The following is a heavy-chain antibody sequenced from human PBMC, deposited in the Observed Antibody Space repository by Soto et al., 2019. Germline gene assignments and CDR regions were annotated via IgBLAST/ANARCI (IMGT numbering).Heavy chain of an antibody. V-gene: IGHV6-1*01. D-gene: IGHD2-15*01. CDR2: TYYRSKWYN. Sequence: PSQTLSLTCAISGDSVSSNSAAWNWIRQSPSRGLEWLGRTYYRSKWYNDYAVSVKSRITINPDTSKNQFSLQLNSVTPEDTAVYYCARTINCSGGSCTYGPLDAFDIWRQGTMVTVSS. CDR3: ARTINCSGGSCTYGPLDAFDI. J-gene: IGHJ3*02. CDR1: GDSVSSNSAA.